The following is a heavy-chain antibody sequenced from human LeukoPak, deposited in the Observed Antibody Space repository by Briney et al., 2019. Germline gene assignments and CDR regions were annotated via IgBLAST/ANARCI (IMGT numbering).Heavy chain of an antibody. CDR1: GFTFSSYG. CDR2: IWYDGSNK. J-gene: IGHJ4*02. Sequence: GRSLRLSCAASGFTFSSYGMHWVRQAPGKGLEWVAVIWYDGSNKYYADSVKGRFTISRDNSKNTLYLQMNSLRAEDTAVYYCARERGYSGYDAFDYWGQGTLVTVSS. CDR3: ARERGYSGYDAFDY. D-gene: IGHD5-12*01. V-gene: IGHV3-33*01.